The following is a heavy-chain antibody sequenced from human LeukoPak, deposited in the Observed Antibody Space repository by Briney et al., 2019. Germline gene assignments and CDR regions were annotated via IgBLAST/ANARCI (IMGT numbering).Heavy chain of an antibody. CDR2: IYYSGST. CDR1: GGSISSGGYY. D-gene: IGHD6-13*01. Sequence: PSQTLSLTCTVSGGSISSGGYYWSWIRQHPGKGLEWIGYIYYSGSTYYNPSLKSRVTISVDTSKNQFSLKLSSVTAADTAVYYCARGGRIAAAGIKYWGQGTLVTVSS. CDR3: ARGGRIAAAGIKY. V-gene: IGHV4-31*03. J-gene: IGHJ4*02.